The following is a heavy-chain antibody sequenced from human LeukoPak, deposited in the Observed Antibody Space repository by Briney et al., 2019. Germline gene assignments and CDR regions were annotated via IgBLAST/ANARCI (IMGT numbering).Heavy chain of an antibody. CDR3: ARVSTNSRVAGYDPQWYFDL. Sequence: ASMKVSCKASGYTFINYGFSWVRQAPGQGLDWLGWISAYNGNTNYLQKFQGRVTMTTDTSTNTVYMELRSLRSDDTAVYYCARVSTNSRVAGYDPQWYFDLWGRGTPVTVSP. CDR1: GYTFINYG. J-gene: IGHJ2*01. CDR2: ISAYNGNT. V-gene: IGHV1-18*04. D-gene: IGHD5-12*01.